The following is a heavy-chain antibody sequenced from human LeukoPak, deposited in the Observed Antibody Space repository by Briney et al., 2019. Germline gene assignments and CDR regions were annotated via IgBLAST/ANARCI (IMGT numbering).Heavy chain of an antibody. CDR1: GYTFTGYY. CDR2: INPNSGGT. J-gene: IGHJ3*02. Sequence: ASVKVSCKASGYTFTGYYMHWVRQAPGQGLAWMGWINPNSGGTNYAQKFQGRVTMTGDTSISTAYMELSRLRSDDTAVYYCARAAAVAGTRNDAFDIWGQGTMVTVSS. CDR3: ARAAAVAGTRNDAFDI. V-gene: IGHV1-2*02. D-gene: IGHD6-19*01.